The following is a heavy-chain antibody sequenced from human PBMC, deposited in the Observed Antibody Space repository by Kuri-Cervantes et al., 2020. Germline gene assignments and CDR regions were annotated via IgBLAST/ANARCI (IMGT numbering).Heavy chain of an antibody. V-gene: IGHV1-18*04. D-gene: IGHD3-22*01. CDR2: ISAYTGDT. Sequence: ASVKVSCKASGYTFTGYYMHWVRQAPGQGLEWMGWISAYTGDTKHAQSLQDRVTLTTNTSTTTAYMELRGLRSDDTAVYYCARTYYYDSSGYRDAFDIWGQGTMVTVSS. CDR1: GYTFTGYY. CDR3: ARTYYYDSSGYRDAFDI. J-gene: IGHJ3*02.